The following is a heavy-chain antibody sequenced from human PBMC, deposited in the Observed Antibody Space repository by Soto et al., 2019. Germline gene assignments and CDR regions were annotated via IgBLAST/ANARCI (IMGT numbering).Heavy chain of an antibody. CDR3: TRYLWWELLPHFDY. CDR2: IRSKAYGGTT. Sequence: PGGSLRLSCTASGFTFGDYAMSWFRQAPGKGLEWVGFIRSKAYGGTTEYAASVKGRFTISRDDSKSIAYLQMNSLKTEDTAVYYCTRYLWWELLPHFDYWGQGTLVTVSS. V-gene: IGHV3-49*03. D-gene: IGHD1-26*01. CDR1: GFTFGDYA. J-gene: IGHJ4*02.